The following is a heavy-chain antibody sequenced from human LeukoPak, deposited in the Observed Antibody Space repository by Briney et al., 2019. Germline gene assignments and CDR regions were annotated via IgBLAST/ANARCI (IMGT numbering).Heavy chain of an antibody. CDR2: FYFSGST. Sequence: NPSETLSLTCTVSGGSVSSSRSYWGWMRQSPVKGTEWIGSFYFSGSTYYNPSLKSRVSISLDTSKNQFSLKLTSVTAADTAVYYCATPNGFSYGFFDSWGQGILVTVSS. CDR3: ATPNGFSYGFFDS. J-gene: IGHJ4*02. D-gene: IGHD5-18*01. V-gene: IGHV4-39*01. CDR1: GGSVSSSRSY.